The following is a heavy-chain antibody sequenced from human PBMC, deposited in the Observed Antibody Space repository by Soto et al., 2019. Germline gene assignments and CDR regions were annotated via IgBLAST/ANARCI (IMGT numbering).Heavy chain of an antibody. CDR2: IHSSGNT. V-gene: IGHV4-4*02. J-gene: IGHJ4*02. CDR1: GTSVFGANW. D-gene: IGHD3-22*01. Sequence: QVHLQESGPGLVNPLETLSLTCTVSGTSVFGANWWGWVRQPPGKGLEWIGEIHSSGNTDYNPSLTSRVTRSVVIPKHESSLNWTSVTAAATAVYYCARTRPYSSGNNWGQGTLVAVSS. CDR3: ARTRPYSSGNN.